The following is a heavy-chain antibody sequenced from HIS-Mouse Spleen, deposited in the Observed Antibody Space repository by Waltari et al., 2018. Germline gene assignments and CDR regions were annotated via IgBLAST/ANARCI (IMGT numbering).Heavy chain of an antibody. CDR1: GGSISSSSYY. J-gene: IGHJ2*01. V-gene: IGHV4-39*07. CDR3: AREIPYSSSWYDWYFDL. CDR2: IYYSGVT. D-gene: IGHD6-13*01. Sequence: QLQLQESGPGLVKPSETLSLTCTVSGGSISSSSYYWGWIRQPPGKGLEWIGSIYYSGVTYYTPSLTSRVTISVATSKNQFSLRLSSVTAADTAVYYCAREIPYSSSWYDWYFDLWGRGTLVTVSS.